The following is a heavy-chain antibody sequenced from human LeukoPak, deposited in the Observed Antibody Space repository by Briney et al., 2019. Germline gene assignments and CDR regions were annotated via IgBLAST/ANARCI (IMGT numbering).Heavy chain of an antibody. CDR3: ARGYSGYDFDY. D-gene: IGHD5-12*01. J-gene: IGHJ4*02. Sequence: PGGSLRLSCAASGFTFSSYWTHWVRQAPGKGLVWVSRINSDGSSTSYADSVKGRFTISRDNAKNTLYLQMNSLRAEDTAVYYCARGYSGYDFDYWGQGTLVTVSS. CDR2: INSDGSST. V-gene: IGHV3-74*01. CDR1: GFTFSSYW.